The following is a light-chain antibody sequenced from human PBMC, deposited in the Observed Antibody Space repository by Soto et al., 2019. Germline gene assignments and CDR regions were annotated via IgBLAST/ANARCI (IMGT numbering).Light chain of an antibody. CDR1: QSVSSN. CDR2: DAS. J-gene: IGKJ4*01. CDR3: QQYNNWPPLT. V-gene: IGKV3-15*01. Sequence: EIVMTQSPATLSVSPGERATLSCRASQSVSSNLAWYQQKPGQAPRLLIYDASTRATGIPARFSGRGSGTEFTLTFSSLQSEDFAVYYCQQYNNWPPLTFGGGTKVEIK.